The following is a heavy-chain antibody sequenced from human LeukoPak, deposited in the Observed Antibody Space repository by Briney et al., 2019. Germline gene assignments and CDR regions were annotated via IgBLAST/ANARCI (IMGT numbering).Heavy chain of an antibody. D-gene: IGHD3-22*01. V-gene: IGHV3-48*03. J-gene: IGHJ4*02. CDR3: ARDNYDSSGYYFE. Sequence: GGSLRLSCVTSVFTFRSYGMTWVRQAPGKGLEWVSSINHSGSGMYYADSVKGRFTISRDNAKNSLYLQMNSLRAEDTAVYYCARDNYDSSGYYFEGGQGTLVTVS. CDR1: VFTFRSYG. CDR2: INHSGSGM.